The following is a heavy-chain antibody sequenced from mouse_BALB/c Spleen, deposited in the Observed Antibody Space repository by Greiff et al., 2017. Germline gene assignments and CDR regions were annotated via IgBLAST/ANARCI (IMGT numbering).Heavy chain of an antibody. Sequence: VQLVESGPELVKPGASVKISCKASGYAFSSSWMNWVKQRPGQGLEWIGRIYPGDGDTNYNGKFKGKATLTADKSSSTAYMQLSSLTSVDSAVYFCARLHYGSSYDYAMDYWGQGTSVTVSS. CDR1: GYAFSSSW. D-gene: IGHD1-1*01. CDR2: IYPGDGDT. V-gene: IGHV1-82*01. J-gene: IGHJ4*01. CDR3: ARLHYGSSYDYAMDY.